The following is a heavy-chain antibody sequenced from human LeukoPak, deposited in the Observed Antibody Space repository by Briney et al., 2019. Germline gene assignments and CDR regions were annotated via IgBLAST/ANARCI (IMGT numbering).Heavy chain of an antibody. V-gene: IGHV5-51*01. CDR2: IYPGDSDT. CDR3: ARPFEHRDAYNLGF. Sequence: GESLQISCKGSGYSFTNYWIGWVRQMPGKGLEWMGFIYPGDSDTRYSPSFQGQVTISADKSISTAYLQWSSLKASDTAMYYCARPFEHRDAYNLGFWGQGTRVTVSS. J-gene: IGHJ4*02. CDR1: GYSFTNYW. D-gene: IGHD5-24*01.